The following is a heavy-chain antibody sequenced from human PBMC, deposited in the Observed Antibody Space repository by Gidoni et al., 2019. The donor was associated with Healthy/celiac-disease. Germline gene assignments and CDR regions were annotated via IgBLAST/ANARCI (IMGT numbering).Heavy chain of an antibody. J-gene: IGHJ4*02. Sequence: QVQLVQSGAEVKQPGASVKVSCTASGYTFTSYGISWVRQAPGQGLEWMGWISAYNGNTNYEQKLKGRVTMTTDTSTSTAYRELRSLRSDDTAVYYCARGDDSSGYYLAPDYWGQGTLVTVSS. CDR3: ARGDDSSGYYLAPDY. V-gene: IGHV1-18*01. CDR2: ISAYNGNT. CDR1: GYTFTSYG. D-gene: IGHD3-22*01.